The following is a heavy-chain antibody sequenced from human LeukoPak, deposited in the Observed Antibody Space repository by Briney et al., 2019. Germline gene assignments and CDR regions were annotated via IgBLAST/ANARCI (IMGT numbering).Heavy chain of an antibody. CDR1: GFSFSSHG. CDR2: ISPSGDIT. V-gene: IGHV3-23*01. CDR3: AGTSTAGYYYYYMDV. J-gene: IGHJ6*03. Sequence: GGSLRLSCAGSGFSFSSHGMNWVRQAPGKGLEWVSGISPSGDITYYTDSVRGRFTISRDNSKNTLYLQMNSLRAEDTAVYYCAGTSTAGYYYYYMDVWGKGTTVTVSS. D-gene: IGHD2/OR15-2a*01.